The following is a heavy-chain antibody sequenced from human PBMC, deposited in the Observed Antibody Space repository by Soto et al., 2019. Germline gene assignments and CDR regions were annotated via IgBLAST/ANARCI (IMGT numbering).Heavy chain of an antibody. CDR2: IYYSGST. D-gene: IGHD6-19*01. J-gene: IGHJ4*02. CDR1: GGSISSYY. Sequence: PSETLSLTCTVSGGSISSYYWSWIRQPPGKGLEWIGYIYYSGSTNYNPSLKSRVTISVDTSKNQFSLKLSSVTAADTAVYYCARVGYSSGWYEDYWGQGTLVTVSS. CDR3: ARVGYSSGWYEDY. V-gene: IGHV4-59*01.